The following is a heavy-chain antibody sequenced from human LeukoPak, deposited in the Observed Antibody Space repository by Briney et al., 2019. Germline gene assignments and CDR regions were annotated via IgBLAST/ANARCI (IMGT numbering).Heavy chain of an antibody. D-gene: IGHD1-26*01. Sequence: GGSLRLSCAASGFTFNSYGMSWVRQAPGKGLEWVSAISGSGGSTYYADSVKGRFTISRDNSKNTLYLQMNSLRAEDTAVYYCAKAGYSGSNWGFDYWGQGTLVTVSS. CDR1: GFTFNSYG. V-gene: IGHV3-23*01. J-gene: IGHJ4*02. CDR3: AKAGYSGSNWGFDY. CDR2: ISGSGGST.